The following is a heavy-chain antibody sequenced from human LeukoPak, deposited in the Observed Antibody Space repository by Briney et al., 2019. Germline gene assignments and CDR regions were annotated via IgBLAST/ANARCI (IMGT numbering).Heavy chain of an antibody. J-gene: IGHJ3*02. CDR3: ATTYYDFWSGYSDAFDI. V-gene: IGHV4-59*01. CDR2: IYYSGST. Sequence: SETLSLTCTVSGGSISSYYWSWIRQPPGKGLEWIGYIYYSGSTNYNPSLKSRVTISVDTPKNQFSLKLSSVTAADTAVYYCATTYYDFWSGYSDAFDIWGQGTMVTVSS. D-gene: IGHD3-3*01. CDR1: GGSISSYY.